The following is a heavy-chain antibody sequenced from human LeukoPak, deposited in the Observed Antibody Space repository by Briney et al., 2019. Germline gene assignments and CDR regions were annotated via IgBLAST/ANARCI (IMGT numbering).Heavy chain of an antibody. CDR3: TRVTLRGSKYNWFDP. CDR2: ITPIIGTT. Sequence: SVKVSCTSSGGTFNTHIFNWVRQAPGQVLEWMGRITPIIGTTKYAQRFQGRVTITADTSTSTAYLELRGLTYDDSAVYYCTRVTLRGSKYNWFDPWGQGTHVSVSS. D-gene: IGHD1-26*01. CDR1: GGTFNTHI. V-gene: IGHV1-69*08. J-gene: IGHJ5*02.